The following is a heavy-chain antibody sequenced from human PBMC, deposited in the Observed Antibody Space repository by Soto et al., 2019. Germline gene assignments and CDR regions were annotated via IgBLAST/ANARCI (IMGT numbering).Heavy chain of an antibody. CDR2: INTAGNVI. CDR3: AREEINCGGDCFSL. CDR1: GFIFSSYE. Sequence: EVQLVESGGDLVQPGGSLRLSCAASGFIFSSYEMNWVRQAPGRGLEWISYINTAGNVIYYADSVRGRFTVSRDSAKNSLYLQMNSLRAEDTAVYYWAREEINCGGDCFSLWGQGTLVTVSS. J-gene: IGHJ4*02. V-gene: IGHV3-48*03. D-gene: IGHD2-21*02.